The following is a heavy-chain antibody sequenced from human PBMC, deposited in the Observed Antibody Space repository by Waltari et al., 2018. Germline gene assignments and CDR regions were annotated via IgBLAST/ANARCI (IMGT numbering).Heavy chain of an antibody. V-gene: IGHV7-4-1*01. D-gene: IGHD2-2*01. CDR3: AREVVPPHTIVVNWFDP. CDR2: ITTNTVNP. CDR1: GYTFTDYA. Sequence: QVQLAQSGSELKKPGASVKISCKASGYTFTDYAIIWVRQAPGQGVGLMGGITTNTVNPTYAQGFTGRFVFSVDTSVSTAYLQVASLKTEDSAVYYWAREVVPPHTIVVNWFDPWGQGTLVTVSS. J-gene: IGHJ5*02.